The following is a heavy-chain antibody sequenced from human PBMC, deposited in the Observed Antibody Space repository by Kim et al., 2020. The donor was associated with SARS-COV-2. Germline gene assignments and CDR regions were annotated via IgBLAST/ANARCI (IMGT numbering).Heavy chain of an antibody. V-gene: IGHV3-48*03. J-gene: IGHJ4*02. D-gene: IGHD1-26*01. CDR2: ISNSGSTI. Sequence: GGSLRLSCAASGFTFSSYEMNWVRQAPGKGLEWISYISNSGSTIYYADSVKGRLTISRDNAKNSLYLQMNSLRAEDTAVYYCAKLMGVGRRPLDYWGQGTLVTVSS. CDR1: GFTFSSYE. CDR3: AKLMGVGRRPLDY.